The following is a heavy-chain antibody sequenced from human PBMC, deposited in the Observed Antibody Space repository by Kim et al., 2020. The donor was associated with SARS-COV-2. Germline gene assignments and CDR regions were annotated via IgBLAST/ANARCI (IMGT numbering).Heavy chain of an antibody. CDR3: AVYYGSGSYKSSRFDY. CDR2: INPSGGST. CDR1: GYTFTSYY. Sequence: ASVKVSCKASGYTFTSYYMHWVRQAPGQGLEWMGIINPSGGSTSYAQKFQGRVTMTRDTSTSTVYMELSSLRSEDTAVYYCAVYYGSGSYKSSRFDYWGQGTLVTVSS. V-gene: IGHV1-46*01. J-gene: IGHJ4*02. D-gene: IGHD3-10*01.